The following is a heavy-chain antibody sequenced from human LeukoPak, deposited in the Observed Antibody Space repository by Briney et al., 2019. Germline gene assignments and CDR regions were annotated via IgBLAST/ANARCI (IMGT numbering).Heavy chain of an antibody. Sequence: GGSLRLSCAASGFTFSSYSMNWVRQAPGKGLEWVSSISSSSSYIYYADSVKGRFTISRDNAKNSLYLQMNSQRAEDTAVYYCARPCPYCSSTSGGYFDYWGQGTLVTVSS. D-gene: IGHD2-2*01. CDR3: ARPCPYCSSTSGGYFDY. CDR2: ISSSSSYI. CDR1: GFTFSSYS. J-gene: IGHJ4*02. V-gene: IGHV3-21*01.